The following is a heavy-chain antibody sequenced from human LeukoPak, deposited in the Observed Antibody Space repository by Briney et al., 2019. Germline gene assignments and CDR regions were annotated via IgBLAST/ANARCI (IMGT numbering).Heavy chain of an antibody. CDR2: IYPGDSDT. Sequence: GESLKISCKGSGYRFISYSIGWVRQMPGKGLEWMGIIYPGDSDTRYSPSLQGQVTISADKSISTAYLRGSRLKASDTARYCCARLRGGGFNDYWGQGALVTVSS. CDR3: ARLRGGGFNDY. D-gene: IGHD2-15*01. V-gene: IGHV5-51*01. CDR1: GYRFISYS. J-gene: IGHJ4*02.